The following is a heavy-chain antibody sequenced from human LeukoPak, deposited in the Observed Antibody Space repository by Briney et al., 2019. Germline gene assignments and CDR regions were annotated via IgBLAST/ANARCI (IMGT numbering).Heavy chain of an antibody. V-gene: IGHV1-69*04. J-gene: IGHJ4*02. CDR2: IIPILGIA. Sequence: ASVKVSCKASGGTFSSYTISWVRQAPGQGLEWMGRIIPILGIANYAQKFQGRVTITADKSTSTAYMELSSLRSEDMAVYYCARDRVVGGPDYWGQGTLVTVSS. CDR3: ARDRVVGGPDY. D-gene: IGHD1-26*01. CDR1: GGTFSSYT.